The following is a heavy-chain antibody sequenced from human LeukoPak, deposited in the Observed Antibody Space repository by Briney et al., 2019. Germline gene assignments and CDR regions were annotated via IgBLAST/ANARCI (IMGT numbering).Heavy chain of an antibody. Sequence: GGSLRLSCAASGFTFSSYAMTWVRQAPGKGLEWVSLISGTGGSTYYADSVKGRFTISRDNSKNTLYLQMNSLRAEDTAVYYCAKADEQYYYDSSGSGDDYWGQGTLVTVSS. CDR3: AKADEQYYYDSSGSGDDY. J-gene: IGHJ4*02. CDR2: ISGTGGST. V-gene: IGHV3-23*01. CDR1: GFTFSSYA. D-gene: IGHD3-22*01.